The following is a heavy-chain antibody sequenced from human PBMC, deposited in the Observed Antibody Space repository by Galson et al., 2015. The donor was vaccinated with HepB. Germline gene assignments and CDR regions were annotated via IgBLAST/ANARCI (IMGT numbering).Heavy chain of an antibody. CDR2: INPSGGST. J-gene: IGHJ4*02. V-gene: IGHV1-46*01. Sequence: SVKVSCKSSGYTFTSYYMHWVRQAPGQGLEWMGIINPSGGSTSYAQKFQGRVTMTRNTSISTAYMELSSLRSEDTAVYYCARGLRYSGSYYSAWRFFDYWGQGTLVTVSS. CDR1: GYTFTSYY. CDR3: ARGLRYSGSYYSAWRFFDY. D-gene: IGHD1-26*01.